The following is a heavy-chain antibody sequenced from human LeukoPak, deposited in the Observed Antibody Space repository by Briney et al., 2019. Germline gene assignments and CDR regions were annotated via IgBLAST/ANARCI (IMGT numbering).Heavy chain of an antibody. V-gene: IGHV3-30*18. Sequence: GGSLRLSCAASGFTFSSYGMHWVRQAPGKGLEWVAVISYDGSNKYYADSVKGRFTISRDNSKNTLYLQMNSLRAEDTAVYYCAKKEVEGRDKAEFDYWGQGTLVTVSS. J-gene: IGHJ4*02. D-gene: IGHD5-18*01. CDR3: AKKEVEGRDKAEFDY. CDR1: GFTFSSYG. CDR2: ISYDGSNK.